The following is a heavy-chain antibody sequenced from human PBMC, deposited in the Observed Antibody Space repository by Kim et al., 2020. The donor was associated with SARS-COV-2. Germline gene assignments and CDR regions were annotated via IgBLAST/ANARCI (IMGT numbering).Heavy chain of an antibody. J-gene: IGHJ4*02. CDR3: ARSSGRFVY. V-gene: IGHV3-74*01. CDR1: GSTFNTYW. CDR2: VNGDGSST. Sequence: GGSLRLSCAVSGSTFNTYWMHWVRQAPGKGLVWVSRVNGDGSSTHYADSVKGRFTISRDNAKNTLYLQMNSLRAEDTAVYYCARSSGRFVYWGQGTLATV. D-gene: IGHD6-19*01.